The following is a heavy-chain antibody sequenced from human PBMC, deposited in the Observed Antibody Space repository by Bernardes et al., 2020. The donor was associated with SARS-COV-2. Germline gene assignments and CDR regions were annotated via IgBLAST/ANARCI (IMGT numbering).Heavy chain of an antibody. V-gene: IGHV1-3*01. Sequence: ASVKVSCKASGYTFTSYAIHWVRQAPGQRLEWMGWINAGNGNTKYSQKFQGRVTITGDTSASTVYMELSSLRSEDTAVYYCARGSSDGGRSMDVWGQGTTVTVSS. CDR1: GYTFTSYA. D-gene: IGHD3-16*01. J-gene: IGHJ6*02. CDR3: ARGSSDGGRSMDV. CDR2: INAGNGNT.